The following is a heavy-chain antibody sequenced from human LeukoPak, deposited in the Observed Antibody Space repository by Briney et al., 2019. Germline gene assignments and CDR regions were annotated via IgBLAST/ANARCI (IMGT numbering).Heavy chain of an antibody. CDR2: ISAYNGNT. D-gene: IGHD3-22*01. CDR1: GYTFTGYF. CDR3: ARDHYYYDSSGYPRYYYYGMDV. V-gene: IGHV1-2*02. Sequence: GASVKVSCKASGYTFTGYFMHWVRQAPGQGLEWMGWISAYNGNTNYAQKFQGRVTMTRNTSISTAYMELSSLRSEDTAVYYCARDHYYYDSSGYPRYYYYGMDVWGQGTTVTVSS. J-gene: IGHJ6*02.